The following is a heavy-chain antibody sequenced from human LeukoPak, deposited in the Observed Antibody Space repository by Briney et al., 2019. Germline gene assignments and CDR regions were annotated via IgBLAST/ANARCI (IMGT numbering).Heavy chain of an antibody. CDR3: ARDVRSSSSGLSDC. D-gene: IGHD6-6*01. V-gene: IGHV1-2*06. Sequence: GASVKVSCKASGYTFTGYYMHWVRQAPGQGLEWMGRINPNSGGANYAQKFQGRVTMTRDTSISTAYMELSRLRSDDTAVYYCARDVRSSSSGLSDCWGQGTLVTVSS. CDR1: GYTFTGYY. J-gene: IGHJ4*02. CDR2: INPNSGGA.